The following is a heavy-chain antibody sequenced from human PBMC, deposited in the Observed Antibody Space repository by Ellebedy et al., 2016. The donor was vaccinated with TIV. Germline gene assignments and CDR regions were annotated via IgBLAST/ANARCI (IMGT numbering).Heavy chain of an antibody. J-gene: IGHJ4*02. CDR3: ASRTIFGVVISDY. CDR2: ISGSGGST. V-gene: IGHV3-23*01. D-gene: IGHD3-3*01. CDR1: GFTFSSYA. Sequence: PGGSLRLSCAASGFTFSSYAMSWVRQAPGKGLEWVSAISGSGGSTYYADSVKGRFTISRDNSKNTLNLQMNSLRAEDTAVYYCASRTIFGVVISDYWGQGTLVTVSS.